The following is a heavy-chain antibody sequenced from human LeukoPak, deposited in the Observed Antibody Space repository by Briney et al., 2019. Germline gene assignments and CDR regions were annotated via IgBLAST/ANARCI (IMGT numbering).Heavy chain of an antibody. CDR3: ARTHGPYCSSTSCLSFDY. D-gene: IGHD2-2*01. CDR2: IKRKTDGGTT. V-gene: IGHV3-15*01. Sequence: PGGSLRLSCAASGFTFSNAWMSWVRQAPGKGLEWVGRIKRKTDGGTTDYAAPVKGRFTISRDDSKNTLYLQMNSLKIEDTAVYYCARTHGPYCSSTSCLSFDYWGQGTLVTVSS. CDR1: GFTFSNAW. J-gene: IGHJ4*02.